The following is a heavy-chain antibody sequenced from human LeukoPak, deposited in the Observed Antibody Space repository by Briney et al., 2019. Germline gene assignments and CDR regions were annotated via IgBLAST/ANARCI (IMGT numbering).Heavy chain of an antibody. CDR2: IRYDGSIK. CDR1: GFTFSTYG. J-gene: IGHJ4*02. Sequence: GGSLRLSCAASGFTFSTYGMHWVRQAPGKGLEWVAFIRYDGSIKYYADSVKGRFTISRDTSKNTLYLQMNSLKAEDTAVYYCAKEKNYFGSRSYFDYWGQGTLVTVSS. CDR3: AKEKNYFGSRSYFDY. V-gene: IGHV3-30*02. D-gene: IGHD3-10*01.